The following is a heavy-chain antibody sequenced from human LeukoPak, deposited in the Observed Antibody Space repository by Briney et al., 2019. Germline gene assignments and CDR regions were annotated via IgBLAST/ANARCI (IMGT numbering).Heavy chain of an antibody. CDR1: GYSFTSYW. V-gene: IGHV5-51*01. CDR3: AKQSPEYYNDSSVYPCYFDY. Sequence: PGESLKISCKGSGYSFTSYWIGWVRQMPGKGLEWMGIIYPGDSDTRYSPSFQGQVTISADKSISTAYLQWSSLKASDTAMYYCAKQSPEYYNDSSVYPCYFDYWGRETLVPVPS. J-gene: IGHJ4*02. CDR2: IYPGDSDT. D-gene: IGHD3-22*01.